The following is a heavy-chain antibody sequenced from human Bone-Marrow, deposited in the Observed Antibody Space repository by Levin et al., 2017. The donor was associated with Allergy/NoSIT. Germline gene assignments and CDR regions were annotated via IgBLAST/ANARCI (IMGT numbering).Heavy chain of an antibody. CDR1: GFTFSSYW. CDR2: IKQDGSEK. J-gene: IGHJ6*02. CDR3: ARERHYDFGSGKYGMDV. Sequence: GESLKISCAASGFTFSSYWMSWVRQAPGKGLEWVANIKQDGSEKYYVDSVKGRFTISRDNAKNSLYLQMNSLRAEDTAVYYCARERHYDFGSGKYGMDVWGQGTTVTVS. D-gene: IGHD3-3*01. V-gene: IGHV3-7*01.